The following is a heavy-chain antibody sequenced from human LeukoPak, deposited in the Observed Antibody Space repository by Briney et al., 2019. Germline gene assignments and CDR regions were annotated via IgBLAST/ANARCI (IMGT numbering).Heavy chain of an antibody. CDR1: GGSISSSSYY. CDR3: ARSIAARPYNY. J-gene: IGHJ4*02. CDR2: IYYSGSA. V-gene: IGHV4-39*01. Sequence: SETLSLTCTVSGGSISSSSYYWGWIRQPPGKGLEWIGSIYYSGSAYYDPSLKSRVTISVDTSKNQFSLKLSSVTAADTAVYYCARSIAARPYNYWGQGTLVTVSS. D-gene: IGHD6-6*01.